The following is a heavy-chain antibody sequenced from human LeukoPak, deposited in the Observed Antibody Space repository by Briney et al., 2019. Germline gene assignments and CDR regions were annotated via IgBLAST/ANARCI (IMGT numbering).Heavy chain of an antibody. CDR3: ARGGIGWFDP. V-gene: IGHV4-39*07. Sequence: SETLSLTCSVSGGSISSSNYYWGWIRQPPGKGLEWIGSIYYSGTTYYNPSLKSRVTISVDTSKNQFSLKLSSVTAADTAVYYCARGGIGWFDPWGQGTLVTVSS. CDR1: GGSISSSNYY. J-gene: IGHJ5*02. CDR2: IYYSGTT.